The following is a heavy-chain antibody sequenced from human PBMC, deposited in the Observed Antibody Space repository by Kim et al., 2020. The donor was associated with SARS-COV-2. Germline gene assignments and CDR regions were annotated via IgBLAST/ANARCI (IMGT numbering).Heavy chain of an antibody. J-gene: IGHJ5*02. CDR3: ARYDSRHNWFDP. CDR2: IIPIFGTA. V-gene: IGHV1-69*13. CDR1: GGTFSSYA. Sequence: SVKVSCKASGGTFSSYAISWVRQAPGQGLEWMGGIIPIFGTANYAQKFQGRVTITADESTSTAYMELSSLRSEDTAVYYCARYDSRHNWFDPWGQGTLVTVSS. D-gene: IGHD3-22*01.